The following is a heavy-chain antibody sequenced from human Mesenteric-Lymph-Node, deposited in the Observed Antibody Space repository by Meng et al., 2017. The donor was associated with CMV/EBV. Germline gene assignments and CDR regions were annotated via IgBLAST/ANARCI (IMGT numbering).Heavy chain of an antibody. D-gene: IGHD3-22*01. J-gene: IGHJ3*02. CDR2: ISHSGST. Sequence: GSLRLSCAVYGGSFSGYYWSWIRQPPGKGLEWIGEISHSGSTNYNPSLKSRVTISVDTSKNQFSLKLSSVTAADTAVYYCARVRITMIVVGAFGIWGQGTMVTVSS. V-gene: IGHV4-34*01. CDR3: ARVRITMIVVGAFGI. CDR1: GGSFSGYY.